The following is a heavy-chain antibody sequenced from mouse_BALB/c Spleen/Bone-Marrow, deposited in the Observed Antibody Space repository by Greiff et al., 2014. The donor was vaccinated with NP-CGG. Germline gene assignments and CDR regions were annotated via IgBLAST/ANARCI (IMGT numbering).Heavy chain of an antibody. CDR1: GYTFTSYW. CDR3: RRAGNYGNYYAMDY. J-gene: IGHJ4*01. D-gene: IGHD2-1*01. Sequence: QVQLQQSGAELVRPGASVKLSCKASGYTFTSYWINWVKQRPGQGLEWIGNIYPSDSYTNYNQKFKDKATLTVDKSSSTAYMQLSSPTSEDSAVYFCRRAGNYGNYYAMDYWGQGTSVTVSS. CDR2: IYPSDSYT. V-gene: IGHV1-69*02.